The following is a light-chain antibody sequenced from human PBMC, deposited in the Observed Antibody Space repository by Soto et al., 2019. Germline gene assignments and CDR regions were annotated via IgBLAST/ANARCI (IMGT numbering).Light chain of an antibody. CDR2: PVS. V-gene: IGLV2-14*01. J-gene: IGLJ1*01. Sequence: QSSLNQPASLSGSPGQSSTSSCTGTSRVVAGYNYVSWYQQYPGKAPQLMIYPVSNRPSGVSNRFSGSKSGNSASLTISGLQAEDEADYXCSSYTSTSTSVFGTGTKVTVL. CDR3: SSYTSTSTSV. CDR1: SRVVAGYNY.